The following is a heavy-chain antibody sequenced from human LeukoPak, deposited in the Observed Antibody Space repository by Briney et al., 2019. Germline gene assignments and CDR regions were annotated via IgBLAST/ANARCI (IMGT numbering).Heavy chain of an antibody. V-gene: IGHV3-48*04. CDR3: ARARHDILTGLYFDF. CDR1: GFTFSSYS. CDR2: ISSSSSTI. J-gene: IGHJ4*02. D-gene: IGHD3-9*01. Sequence: GGSLRLSCAASGFTFSSYSMNWVRQAPGKGLEWVSYISSSSSTIYYADSVKGRFTISRDNAKNSLYLQMNSLRAEDTAVYYCARARHDILTGLYFDFWGQGTLVTVSS.